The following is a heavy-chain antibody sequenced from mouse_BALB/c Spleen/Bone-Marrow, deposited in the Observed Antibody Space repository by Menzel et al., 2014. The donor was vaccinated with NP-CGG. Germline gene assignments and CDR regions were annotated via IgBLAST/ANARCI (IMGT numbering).Heavy chain of an antibody. V-gene: IGHV1-54*03. CDR3: ARSIYDGYSEAMDY. J-gene: IGHJ4*01. D-gene: IGHD2-3*01. CDR1: GYAFTNYL. CDR2: NNPGSGGT. Sequence: VQLQQSGAELVRPGTSVKVSCKASGYAFTNYLIEWVKQRPGQGLEWIGVNNPGSGGTNYNEKFKSKATLTADKSSSTVYMQLSSLTSDDSAVYFCARSIYDGYSEAMDYWGQGTSVTVSS.